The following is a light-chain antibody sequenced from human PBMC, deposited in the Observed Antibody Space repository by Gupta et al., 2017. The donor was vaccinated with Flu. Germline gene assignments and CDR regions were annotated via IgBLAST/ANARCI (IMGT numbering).Light chain of an antibody. CDR1: QSALTY. CDR3: QQRRNVPLT. J-gene: IGKJ4*01. Sequence: GERVTLSCRVSQSALTYVAWYQQKPGQAPRLLIYDASNRATGIPARFSGSGSETHFTLTISSLEPEDFAVYYCQQRRNVPLTFGGGTKVEIK. CDR2: DAS. V-gene: IGKV3-11*01.